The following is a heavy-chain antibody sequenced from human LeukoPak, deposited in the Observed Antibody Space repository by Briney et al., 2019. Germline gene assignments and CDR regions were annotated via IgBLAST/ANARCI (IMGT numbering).Heavy chain of an antibody. CDR1: GDSIGNYY. V-gene: IGHV4-59*01. J-gene: IGHJ3*02. D-gene: IGHD4/OR15-4a*01. CDR2: IYYSGTT. CDR3: ARNGHIRVGPMVADAFDI. Sequence: SETLSLTCTVSGDSIGNYYWTWIRQPPGEGLEWIGYIYYSGTTTYSPSLKSRVTISVDTSENQFSLRLTSVTAADTAVYYCARNGHIRVGPMVADAFDIWGQGTMVTVSS.